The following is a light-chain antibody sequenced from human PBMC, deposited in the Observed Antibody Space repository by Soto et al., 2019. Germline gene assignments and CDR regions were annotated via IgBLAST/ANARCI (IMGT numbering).Light chain of an antibody. CDR2: NNN. CDR1: SSNIGSNT. Sequence: QFVLTQPPSTSGTPGQRVTISCSGSSSNIGSNTVNWYQHLPGTAPKLLIYNNNQRPSGVPDRFSGSKSGTAASLAISGVQSEDEADYYCAAWDDSLNGPVFGGGTKLTVL. J-gene: IGLJ3*02. V-gene: IGLV1-44*01. CDR3: AAWDDSLNGPV.